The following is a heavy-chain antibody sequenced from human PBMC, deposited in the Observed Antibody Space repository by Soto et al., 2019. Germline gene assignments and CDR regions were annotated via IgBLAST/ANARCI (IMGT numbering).Heavy chain of an antibody. D-gene: IGHD3-3*01. CDR1: GGSISSYY. CDR3: ARGITIFGVNNYYYMDV. CDR2: IYYSGST. J-gene: IGHJ6*03. V-gene: IGHV4-59*08. Sequence: SETLSLTCTVSGGSISSYYWSWIRQPPGKGLEWIGYIYYSGSTNYNPFLKSRVTISVDTSKNQFSLKLSSVTAADTAVYYCARGITIFGVNNYYYMDVWGKGTTVTVSS.